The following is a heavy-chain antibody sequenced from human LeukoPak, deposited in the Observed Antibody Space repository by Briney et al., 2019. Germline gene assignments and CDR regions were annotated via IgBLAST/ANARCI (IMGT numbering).Heavy chain of an antibody. D-gene: IGHD3-22*01. J-gene: IGHJ4*02. CDR2: IYYSGST. Sequence: SETLSLTCAVYGGSFSGYYWGWIRRPPGKGLEWIGSIYYSGSTYCNPSLKSRVTISVDTSKNQFSLKLSSVTAADTAVYYCARYYYYDSSGYYWGQGTLVTVSS. CDR1: GGSFSGYY. CDR3: ARYYYYDSSGYY. V-gene: IGHV4-34*01.